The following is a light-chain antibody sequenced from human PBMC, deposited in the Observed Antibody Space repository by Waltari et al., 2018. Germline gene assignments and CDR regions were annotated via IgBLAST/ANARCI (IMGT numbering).Light chain of an antibody. V-gene: IGKV3-11*01. CDR1: QRVNRH. CDR2: AVS. Sequence: DIAMTQSPATLSLSPGERATLSCRASQRVNRHLAWYKQKLGQPPRLLIYAVSSMATGIPNRFTGSGSGMEFTLTISSLEPEDVGIYHCQQSIQWPYTFGEGTKVEIK. CDR3: QQSIQWPYT. J-gene: IGKJ2*01.